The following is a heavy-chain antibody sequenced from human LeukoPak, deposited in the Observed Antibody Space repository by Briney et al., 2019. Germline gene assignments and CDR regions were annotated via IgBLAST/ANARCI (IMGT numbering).Heavy chain of an antibody. V-gene: IGHV3-30*16. D-gene: IGHD5-18*01. Sequence: GGPLRLCCAAPGFTFNTHTMHWGRQAPAKGPQWVALTLYAGSKEYYADSVKGRFTISRDNSRNTLYLQMDSLTVEDTSVYFCASDNGHTNGHAFDNWGQGTLVTVSS. CDR2: TLYAGSKE. CDR1: GFTFNTHT. CDR3: ASDNGHTNGHAFDN. J-gene: IGHJ4*02.